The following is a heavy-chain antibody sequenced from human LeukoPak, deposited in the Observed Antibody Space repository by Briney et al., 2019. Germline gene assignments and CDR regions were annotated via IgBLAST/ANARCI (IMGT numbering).Heavy chain of an antibody. V-gene: IGHV3-33*01. J-gene: IGHJ4*02. CDR3: ARGQYKYSSSSSDY. D-gene: IGHD6-6*01. CDR2: IWYDGSNK. CDR1: GFTFSSYG. Sequence: GGSLRLSCAASGFTFSSYGMHWVRQAPGKGLEWVAVIWYDGSNKYYADSVKGRFTISRDNSKNTLYLQMNSLRAEDTAVYHCARGQYKYSSSSSDYWGQGTLVTVSS.